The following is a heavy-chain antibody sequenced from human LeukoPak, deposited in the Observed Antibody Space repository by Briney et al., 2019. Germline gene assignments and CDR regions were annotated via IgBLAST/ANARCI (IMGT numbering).Heavy chain of an antibody. CDR3: ARALYYYGSGSLGEYYFDY. V-gene: IGHV4-59*01. D-gene: IGHD3-10*01. J-gene: IGHJ4*02. Sequence: SETLSLTCTVSGGSISSYYWSWIRQPPGKGLEWIGYIYYSGSTNYNPSLKSRVTISVDTSKNQFSLKLSSVTAADTAVYYCARALYYYGSGSLGEYYFDYWGQGTLVTVSS. CDR1: GGSISSYY. CDR2: IYYSGST.